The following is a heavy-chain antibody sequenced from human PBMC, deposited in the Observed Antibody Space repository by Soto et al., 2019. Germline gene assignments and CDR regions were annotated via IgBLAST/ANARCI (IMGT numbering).Heavy chain of an antibody. V-gene: IGHV4-59*01. J-gene: IGHJ5*02. CDR2: IHSSGRS. CDR1: GGDFRSYF. CDR3: ARDDPFDP. Sequence: QVRLRESGPQVVKPSATLSLNCNVAGGDFRSYFWSWIRQAPGTGLEWIGNIHSSGRSNYNPSFKSRVSMSIDPSKNQFSVRLTSVTPEDTAVYDCARDDPFDPCGQGSLVTVSS.